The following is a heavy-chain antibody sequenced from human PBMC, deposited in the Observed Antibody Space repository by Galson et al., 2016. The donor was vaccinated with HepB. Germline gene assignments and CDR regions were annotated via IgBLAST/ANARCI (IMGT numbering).Heavy chain of an antibody. V-gene: IGHV3-33*01. D-gene: IGHD2-2*01. CDR1: GLTFTNHG. J-gene: IGHJ6*02. CDR3: ARESSSFENYYYGRDV. CDR2: VWFDGTTK. Sequence: SLRLSCAASGLTFTNHGMHWVRQAPGKGLEWVAVVWFDGTTKYYADSVKGRFTISRDNSKDTLYLQMNSLRAEDTALYYCARESSSFENYYYGRDVWGQGTTVSVPS.